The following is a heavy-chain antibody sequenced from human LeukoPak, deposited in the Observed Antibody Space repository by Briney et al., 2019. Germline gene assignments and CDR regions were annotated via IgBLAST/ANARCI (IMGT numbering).Heavy chain of an antibody. V-gene: IGHV3-33*08. Sequence: GGSLRLSCAASGFTFSSYSMNWVRQAPGKGLEWVAVIWYDGSNKYYADSVKGRFTISRDNSKNTLYLQMNSLRAEDTAVYYCARDLGDYDILTGYYDFDYWGQGTLVTVSS. D-gene: IGHD3-9*01. CDR2: IWYDGSNK. CDR3: ARDLGDYDILTGYYDFDY. CDR1: GFTFSSYS. J-gene: IGHJ4*02.